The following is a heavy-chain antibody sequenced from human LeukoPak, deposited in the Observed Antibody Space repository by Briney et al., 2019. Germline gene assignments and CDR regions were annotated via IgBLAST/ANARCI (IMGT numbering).Heavy chain of an antibody. CDR1: GFTVSSNS. CDR3: ARALVGATGVAFDI. CDR2: IYSGST. Sequence: GGSLRLSCTVSGFTVSSNSMSWVRQAPGKGLEWVSFIYSGSTHYSDSVKGRFTISRDNSKNTLYLQMNSLRAEDTAVYYCARALVGATGVAFDIWGQGTMVTVSS. J-gene: IGHJ3*02. D-gene: IGHD1-26*01. V-gene: IGHV3-53*01.